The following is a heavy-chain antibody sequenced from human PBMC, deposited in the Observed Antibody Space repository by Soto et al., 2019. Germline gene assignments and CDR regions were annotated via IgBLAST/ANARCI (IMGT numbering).Heavy chain of an antibody. Sequence: QVQLVQSGAEVKKPGASMKVSCKTSGYTFTNYDINWVRQATGQGLEWMGFMSPSTGNTGYAQSLQGRIILTRDTSISTAYMELSSLRSEDTAVYFCARGDYWGQGTLVTVSS. CDR2: MSPSTGNT. CDR1: GYTFTNYD. J-gene: IGHJ4*02. V-gene: IGHV1-8*01. CDR3: ARGDY.